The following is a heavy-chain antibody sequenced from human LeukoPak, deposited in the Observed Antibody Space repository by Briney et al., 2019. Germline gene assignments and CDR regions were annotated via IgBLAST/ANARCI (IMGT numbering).Heavy chain of an antibody. V-gene: IGHV4-59*01. D-gene: IGHD1-26*01. J-gene: IGHJ4*02. CDR2: VSNSGSGYT. Sequence: PSETLSLTCAVSGGSISPYYWAWLRQPPGEGLEWIGYVSNSGSGYTKYNPSLESRVTMSVETSKNQFSLKLSSVTAADTAVYYCAKWNGGRYHFASWGQGTLVTVSS. CDR1: GGSISPYY. CDR3: AKWNGGRYHFAS.